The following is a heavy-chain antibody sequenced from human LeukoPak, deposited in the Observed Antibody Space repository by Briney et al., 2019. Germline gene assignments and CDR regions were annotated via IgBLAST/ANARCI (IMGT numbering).Heavy chain of an antibody. CDR3: AKVFGLGSGGSWARYYYYYYMDV. J-gene: IGHJ6*03. V-gene: IGHV3-9*01. D-gene: IGHD2-15*01. Sequence: PGGSLRLSCAASGFTFHQYAIHWVRQVPGKGLEWVSGISWNSASIGYADSVKGRFTISRDNSKNTLYLQMNSLRAEDTAVYYCAKVFGLGSGGSWARYYYYYYMDVWGKGTTVTVSS. CDR2: ISWNSASI. CDR1: GFTFHQYA.